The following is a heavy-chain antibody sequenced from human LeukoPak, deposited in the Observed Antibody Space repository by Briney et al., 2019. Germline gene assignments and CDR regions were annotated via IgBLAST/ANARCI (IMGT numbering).Heavy chain of an antibody. V-gene: IGHV1-18*01. D-gene: IGHD2-15*01. CDR1: GYTFTSYG. CDR3: ARDAGERDIVDWFDP. Sequence: SVKVSSKASGYTFTSYGISWVRQAPGQGLEWMGWISAYNGNTNNPQKLQGRVTMTTYTSTSTAYMELRSLRSDDTAVYYCARDAGERDIVDWFDPWGQGTLVTVSS. J-gene: IGHJ5*02. CDR2: ISAYNGNT.